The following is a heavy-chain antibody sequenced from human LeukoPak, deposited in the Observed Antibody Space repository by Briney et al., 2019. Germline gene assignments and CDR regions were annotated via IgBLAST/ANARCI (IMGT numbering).Heavy chain of an antibody. D-gene: IGHD3-22*01. CDR3: AREYGYYFDS. CDR2: IKEDGSEK. V-gene: IGHV3-7*01. CDR1: GFTFSSYS. Sequence: GGSLRLSCAASGFTFSSYSMTWVRQAPGKGLEWVANIKEDGSEKYYVDSVTGRFTISRDNAENLLYLQMNSLRAEDTAVYFCAREYGYYFDSWGQGTLVTVSS. J-gene: IGHJ4*02.